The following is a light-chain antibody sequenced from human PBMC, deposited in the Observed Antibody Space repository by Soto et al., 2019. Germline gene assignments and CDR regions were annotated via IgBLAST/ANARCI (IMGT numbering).Light chain of an antibody. Sequence: QAVVTQEPSLTVSPGGTVTLTCGSSTGPVTSTHYPYWFQQKPGQAPRTLIFDTNNKHPWTPARFSGSLLGVKAALTLSGAQPEDEAEYFCLLSYNGPSGLRMVFGGGTKLTVL. CDR3: LLSYNGPSGLRMV. CDR1: TGPVTSTHY. V-gene: IGLV7-46*01. J-gene: IGLJ2*01. CDR2: DTN.